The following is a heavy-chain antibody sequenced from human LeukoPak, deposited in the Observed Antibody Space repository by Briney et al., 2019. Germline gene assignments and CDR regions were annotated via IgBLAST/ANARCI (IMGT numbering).Heavy chain of an antibody. D-gene: IGHD1-14*01. CDR1: GYTFTGYY. CDR2: INPNSGGT. J-gene: IGHJ6*03. CDR3: ARERNHYYYYMDV. Sequence: ASVKVSCKASGYTFTGYYMHWVRQALGQGLEWMGWINPNSGGTNYAQKFQGRVTMTRDTSISTAYMELSRLRSDDTAVYYCARERNHYYYYMDVWGKGTTVTVSS. V-gene: IGHV1-2*02.